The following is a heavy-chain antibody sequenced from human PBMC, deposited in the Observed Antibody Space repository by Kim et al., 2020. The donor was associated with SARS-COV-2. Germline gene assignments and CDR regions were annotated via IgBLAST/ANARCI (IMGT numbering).Heavy chain of an antibody. CDR3: ARAPNNGAPRSVLRYFDWLVKDYYGMDV. CDR1: GYTFTSYY. J-gene: IGHJ6*02. V-gene: IGHV1-46*01. CDR2: INPSGGST. Sequence: ASVKVSCKASGYTFTSYYMHWVRQAPGQGLEWMGIINPSGGSTSYAQKFQGRVTMTRDTSTSTVYMELSSLRSEDTAVYYCARAPNNGAPRSVLRYFDWLVKDYYGMDVWGQGTTVTVSS. D-gene: IGHD3-9*01.